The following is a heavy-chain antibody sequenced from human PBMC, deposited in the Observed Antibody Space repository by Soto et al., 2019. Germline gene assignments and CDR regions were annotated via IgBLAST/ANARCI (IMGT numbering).Heavy chain of an antibody. CDR2: ISYDGSNK. CDR1: GFTFSSYA. Sequence: GGSLRLSCAASGFTFSSYAMHWFRQAPGKGLEWVAVISYDGSNKYYADSVKGRFTISRDNSKNTLYLQMNSLRAEDTAVYYCARDLGSRQLVLLPDYWGQGTLVTVSS. J-gene: IGHJ4*02. D-gene: IGHD6-13*01. CDR3: ARDLGSRQLVLLPDY. V-gene: IGHV3-30-3*01.